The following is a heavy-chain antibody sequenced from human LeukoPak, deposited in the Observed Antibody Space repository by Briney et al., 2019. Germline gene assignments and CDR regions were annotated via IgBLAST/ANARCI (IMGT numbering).Heavy chain of an antibody. D-gene: IGHD6-13*01. CDR2: ISSSSSYI. Sequence: GGSLRLSCAASGFTFSSYSMNWVRQAPGKGLEWVSSISSSSSYIYYADSVKGRFTIARDNAKNSLYLQMNSLRAEDTAVYYCARDRAAAGYFDYWGQGTLVTVSS. CDR1: GFTFSSYS. CDR3: ARDRAAAGYFDY. J-gene: IGHJ4*02. V-gene: IGHV3-21*01.